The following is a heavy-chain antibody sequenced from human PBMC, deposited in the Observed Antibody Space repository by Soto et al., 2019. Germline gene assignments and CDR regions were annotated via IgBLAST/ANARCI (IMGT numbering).Heavy chain of an antibody. Sequence: LRLSCTASGFTLSDHYKSWIRQAPGKGLEWIGYSSNSGSFTRYADSVKGRFSISRDNAKNSLYLQMDSLRDEDTAVYYCAREMSNYYDSSGVDYWGQGTLVTASS. CDR3: AREMSNYYDSSGVDY. CDR1: GFTLSDHY. V-gene: IGHV3-11*06. D-gene: IGHD3-22*01. CDR2: SSNSGSFT. J-gene: IGHJ4*02.